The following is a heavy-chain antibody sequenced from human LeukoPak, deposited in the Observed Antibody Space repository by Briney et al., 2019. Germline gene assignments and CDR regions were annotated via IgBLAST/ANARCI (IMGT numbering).Heavy chain of an antibody. CDR3: ARHKDYYYSYMDV. J-gene: IGHJ6*03. CDR2: IYYSGST. Sequence: PSETLSLTCTVSGVSISSSSYYWGWIRQPPGKGPGWIGSIYYSGSTYYNPSLKSRVTISVDTSKNQFSLKLSSVTAADTAVYYCARHKDYYYSYMDVWGKGTTVTISS. CDR1: GVSISSSSYY. V-gene: IGHV4-39*01.